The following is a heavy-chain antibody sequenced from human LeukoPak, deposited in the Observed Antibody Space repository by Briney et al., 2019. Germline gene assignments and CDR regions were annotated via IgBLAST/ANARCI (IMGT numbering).Heavy chain of an antibody. D-gene: IGHD6-25*01. CDR2: IRYDGSNQ. J-gene: IGHJ4*02. CDR1: GFTFSTSG. V-gene: IGHV3-30*02. CDR3: ARDGGKAAAAGY. Sequence: GGSLRLSCAASGFTFSTSGMHWVRQAPGKGLEWVTFIRYDGSNQYYADSVKGRFTVSRDNSKNTLYLQMNSLRAEDTALYYCARDGGKAAAAGYWGQGTLVTVSS.